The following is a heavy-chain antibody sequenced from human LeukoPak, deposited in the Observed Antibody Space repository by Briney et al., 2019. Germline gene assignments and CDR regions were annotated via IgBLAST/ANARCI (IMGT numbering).Heavy chain of an antibody. Sequence: GGSLRLPCAASGFTFSSYWMHWVRQAPGKGLVWVSRINSDGSSTSYADSVKGRFTISRDNAKNTLYLQMNSLRAEDTAVYYCARDHYGDTDYYYMDVWGKGTTVTVSS. V-gene: IGHV3-74*01. D-gene: IGHD4-17*01. CDR1: GFTFSSYW. J-gene: IGHJ6*03. CDR3: ARDHYGDTDYYYMDV. CDR2: INSDGSST.